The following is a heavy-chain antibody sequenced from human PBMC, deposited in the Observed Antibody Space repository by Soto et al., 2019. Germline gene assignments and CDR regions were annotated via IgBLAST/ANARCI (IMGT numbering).Heavy chain of an antibody. CDR1: ADSLSSNSAA. J-gene: IGHJ6*02. CDR3: ALSGGSGWYLDGMDV. V-gene: IGHV6-1*01. Sequence: CAISADSLSSNSAAWSWIRQSQSRGLEWLGRTYYRSKWYNDYAVSVKSRITINPDTSKNQFSLQLNSVTPEDTAVYYCALSGGSGWYLDGMDVWGQGTTVTVSS. D-gene: IGHD6-19*01. CDR2: TYYRSKWYN.